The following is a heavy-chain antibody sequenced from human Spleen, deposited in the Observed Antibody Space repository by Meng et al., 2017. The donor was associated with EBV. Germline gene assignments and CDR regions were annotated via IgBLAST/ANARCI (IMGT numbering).Heavy chain of an antibody. V-gene: IGHV2-5*02. D-gene: IGHD3-10*01. CDR2: IYWDDDR. Sequence: TLEESGPSLVNPTHALTRACPFSGSSLYSLGVGVGWIRQPPGKALEWLAVIYWDDDRRYNPSLKSRLTITKDTSKNQVVLTMANLDPVDTATYYCAHKREKLLYYFDSWGPGTLVTVSS. J-gene: IGHJ4*02. CDR1: GSSLYSLGVG. CDR3: AHKREKLLYYFDS.